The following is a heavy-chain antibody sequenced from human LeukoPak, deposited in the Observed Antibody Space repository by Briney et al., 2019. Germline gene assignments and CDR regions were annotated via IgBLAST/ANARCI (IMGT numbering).Heavy chain of an antibody. CDR1: GFTFSSYA. D-gene: IGHD6-19*01. CDR3: AKAGQQWLVHAYYFDY. V-gene: IGHV3-23*01. J-gene: IGHJ4*02. CDR2: ISGSGGST. Sequence: GGSLRLSCVVSGFTFSSYAMSWVRQAPGKGLEWVSAISGSGGSTYYADSVKGRFTISRDNSKNTLYLQMNSLRAEDTAVYYCAKAGQQWLVHAYYFDYWGQGTLVTVSS.